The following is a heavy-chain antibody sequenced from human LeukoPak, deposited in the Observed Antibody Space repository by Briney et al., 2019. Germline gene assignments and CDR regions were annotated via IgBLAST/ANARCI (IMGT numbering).Heavy chain of an antibody. CDR2: IRSKANNFAT. V-gene: IGHV3-73*01. D-gene: IGHD1-26*01. CDR3: VRLGNAFDI. CDR1: GFTFSGSA. J-gene: IGHJ3*02. Sequence: GGSLRLSCAASGFTFSGSAMHWVRQASGKGLEWVGRIRSKANNFATAYAASVQGRFTISRDDSKNTAYLQMNSLSTEDTAVYYCVRLGNAFDIWGQGTKVTVSS.